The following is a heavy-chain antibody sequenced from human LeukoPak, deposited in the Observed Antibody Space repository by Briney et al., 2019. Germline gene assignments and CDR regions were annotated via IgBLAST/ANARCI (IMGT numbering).Heavy chain of an antibody. D-gene: IGHD2-2*01. CDR2: IYYSGST. J-gene: IGHJ5*02. CDR1: GGSISSYY. V-gene: IGHV4-59*08. CDR3: ARHLGFCSTTTCNTWFDP. Sequence: KPSETLSLTCTVSGGSISSYYWSWTRQPPGRGLEWIGYIYYSGSTNYNPSLKSRVTISVDTSKNQFSLKLSSVTAADTAVYYCARHLGFCSTTTCNTWFDPWGQGTLVTVSS.